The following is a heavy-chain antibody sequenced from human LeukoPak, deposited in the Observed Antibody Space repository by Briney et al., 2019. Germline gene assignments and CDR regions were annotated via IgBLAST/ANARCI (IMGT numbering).Heavy chain of an antibody. D-gene: IGHD3-3*01. CDR2: VSYSGGT. CDR1: GVSVGSHY. CDR3: ARLSTYYDFWSPLDY. Sequence: SETLSLTCTVSGVSVGSHYWSWIRQPPGEGLEWIGYVSYSGGTNYNPSLKSRVTISLDTSKDQFSLRLNSVTAADTAVYFCARLSTYYDFWSPLDYWGQGTLVTVSS. V-gene: IGHV4-59*02. J-gene: IGHJ4*02.